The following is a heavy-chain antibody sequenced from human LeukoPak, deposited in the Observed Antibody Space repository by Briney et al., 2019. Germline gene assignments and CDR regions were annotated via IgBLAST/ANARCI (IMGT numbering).Heavy chain of an antibody. J-gene: IGHJ4*02. CDR3: ARGGAGTFGY. CDR1: GYSVTSNRAA. V-gene: IGHV6-1*01. D-gene: IGHD6-19*01. CDR2: TYYRSKWYN. Sequence: SQTLSLTCAISGYSVTSNRAAWNWIRQSPSRGLEWLGRTYYRSKWYNDYAESVKSRIIINPDTIKNKFSLQLDSVTPEDTAVYNCARGGAGTFGYWGQGTPVSVSS.